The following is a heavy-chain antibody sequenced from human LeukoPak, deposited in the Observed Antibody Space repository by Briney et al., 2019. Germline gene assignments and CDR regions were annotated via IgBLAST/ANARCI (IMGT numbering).Heavy chain of an antibody. CDR3: ARATIFGVVTKRGPSCFHDY. V-gene: IGHV4-39*07. J-gene: IGHJ4*02. D-gene: IGHD3-3*01. Sequence: SETLSLTCTVSGGSISSSSYYWSWIRQPPGKGPEWIGEINHSGSTNYNPSLKSRVTISVDTSKNQFSLKLSSVTAADTAVYYCARATIFGVVTKRGPSCFHDYWGQGTLVTVSS. CDR2: INHSGST. CDR1: GGSISSSSYY.